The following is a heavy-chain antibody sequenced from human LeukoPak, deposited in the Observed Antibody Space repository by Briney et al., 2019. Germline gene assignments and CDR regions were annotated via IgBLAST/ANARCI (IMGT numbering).Heavy chain of an antibody. J-gene: IGHJ4*02. CDR1: GFTVSSNY. V-gene: IGHV3-21*01. Sequence: PGGSLRLSCAASGFTVSSNYMSWVRQAPGKGLEWVSSIGTRSSSIYYADSLKGRFTISRDNAKNSLYLQMNSLRAEDTAAYYCAREVGGGFDYWGQGTLVTVSS. CDR3: AREVGGGFDY. D-gene: IGHD3-10*01. CDR2: IGTRSSSI.